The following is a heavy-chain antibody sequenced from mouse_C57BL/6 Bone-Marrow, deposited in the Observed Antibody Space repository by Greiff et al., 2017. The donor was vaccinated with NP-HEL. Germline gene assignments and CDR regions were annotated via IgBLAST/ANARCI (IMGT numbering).Heavy chain of an antibody. J-gene: IGHJ3*01. CDR2: ITPSSGYT. V-gene: IGHV1-4*01. CDR3: ARRDYYGSSYSAWFAY. Sequence: QVQLQQSGAELARPGASVKMSCKASGYTFTSYTLHWVKQRPGQGLEWIGYITPSSGYTKYNQKFKDKATLTADKSSSPAYMQLSSLTSEDSAVYYCARRDYYGSSYSAWFAYWGQGTLVTVSA. CDR1: GYTFTSYT. D-gene: IGHD1-1*01.